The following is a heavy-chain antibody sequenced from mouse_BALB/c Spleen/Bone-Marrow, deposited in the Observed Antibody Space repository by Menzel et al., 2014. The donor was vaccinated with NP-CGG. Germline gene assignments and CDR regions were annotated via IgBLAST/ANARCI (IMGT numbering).Heavy chain of an antibody. V-gene: IGHV5-17*02. Sequence: EVMLVESGGGLVQPGGSRKLSCAASGFTFSRFGMHWVRQAPEKELEWVAFISSGSSSIYYTDTVKGRFTISRDNPKNTLFLQMTSLRSEDTAMYYCGRGDYWGQGTTLTVSS. CDR3: GRGDY. J-gene: IGHJ2*01. CDR2: ISSGSSSI. CDR1: GFTFSRFG.